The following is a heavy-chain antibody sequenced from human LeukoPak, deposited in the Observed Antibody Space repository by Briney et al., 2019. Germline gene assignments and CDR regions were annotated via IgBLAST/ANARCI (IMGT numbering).Heavy chain of an antibody. CDR3: ARRDCSGGSCYIDY. CDR2: ISSSSSTI. V-gene: IGHV3-48*04. J-gene: IGHJ4*02. CDR1: GFTFSSYS. Sequence: GGSLSLSCAASGFTFSSYSMNWVRQAPGKGLEWVSYISSSSSTIYYADSVKGRFTISRDNAKNSLYLQMNSLRAEDTAVYYCARRDCSGGSCYIDYWGQGNLVTVSS. D-gene: IGHD2-15*01.